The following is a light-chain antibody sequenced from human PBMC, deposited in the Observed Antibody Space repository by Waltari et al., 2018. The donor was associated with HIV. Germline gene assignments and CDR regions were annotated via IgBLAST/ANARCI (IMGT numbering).Light chain of an antibody. J-gene: IGLJ1*01. CDR2: GNS. Sequence: QSVLTQPPSVSGAPGQRVTISCPGSSSNIGAGYDVHWYQQLPGTAPKLLIYGNSNRPSGAPDRCSGSKSGTSASLAITGRQAEDEADYYCQSYDSSLSGSSVFGTGTKVTVL. CDR3: QSYDSSLSGSSV. CDR1: SSNIGAGYD. V-gene: IGLV1-40*01.